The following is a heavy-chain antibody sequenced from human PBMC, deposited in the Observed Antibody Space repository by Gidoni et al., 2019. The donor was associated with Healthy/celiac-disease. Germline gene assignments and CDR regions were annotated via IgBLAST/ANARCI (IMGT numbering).Heavy chain of an antibody. CDR2: IYYSGST. J-gene: IGHJ4*02. CDR3: ARQKARAPYLEWLPFDY. Sequence: QLHLQESGPGLVPPSETLSLPCTVSGCSISSSRYYWGWIRQPPGKGLEWIGSIYYSGSTYYNPALKSRVTIAVDTSKNQFSLKLSSVTAADTAVYYCARQKARAPYLEWLPFDYWGQGTLVTVSS. V-gene: IGHV4-39*01. CDR1: GCSISSSRYY. D-gene: IGHD3-3*01.